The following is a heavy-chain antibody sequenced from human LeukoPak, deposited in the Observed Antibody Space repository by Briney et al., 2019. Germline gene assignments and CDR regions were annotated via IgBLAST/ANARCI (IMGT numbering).Heavy chain of an antibody. CDR1: GGPISSGDYY. CDR2: IYYSRLT. D-gene: IGHD6-19*01. V-gene: IGHV4-30-4*08. Sequence: SETLSLTCTVSGGPISSGDYYWSSIRQPPGKGLEWIGYIYYSRLTYFNPSLKSRVTISVDTSKNQFSLKLSSVTAADTAGYYCARAARDSSGWYAIYYYYYMDVWGKGTTVTVSS. J-gene: IGHJ6*03. CDR3: ARAARDSSGWYAIYYYYYMDV.